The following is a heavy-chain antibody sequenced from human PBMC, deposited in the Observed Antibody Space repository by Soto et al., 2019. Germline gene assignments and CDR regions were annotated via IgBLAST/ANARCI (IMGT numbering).Heavy chain of an antibody. CDR2: IVVGSGNT. V-gene: IGHV1-58*02. Sequence: SVKVSCKTSGFTFTDSTMQWVRQTRGQRLEWIGWIVVGSGNTNYAQKLQERVTITRDMSTSTAYMEVSSLRSEDTAVYYCAAQLLTSFYYYYMDVWGKGTTVTVSS. CDR3: AAQLLTSFYYYYMDV. J-gene: IGHJ6*03. CDR1: GFTFTDST. D-gene: IGHD3-10*01.